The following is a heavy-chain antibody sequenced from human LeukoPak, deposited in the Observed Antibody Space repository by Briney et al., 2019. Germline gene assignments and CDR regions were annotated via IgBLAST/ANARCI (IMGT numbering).Heavy chain of an antibody. J-gene: IGHJ4*02. D-gene: IGHD6-19*01. CDR3: ARRIDSGWAGGFDY. V-gene: IGHV3-30*03. Sequence: PGGSLTLSCAASGFTFSSYGMHWVRQAPGKGLEWVAVISYDGRNNYHADSVKGRFTISRDNSKNTLYLQMNSLRAEDTAVYYCARRIDSGWAGGFDYWGQGTLVTVSS. CDR2: ISYDGRNN. CDR1: GFTFSSYG.